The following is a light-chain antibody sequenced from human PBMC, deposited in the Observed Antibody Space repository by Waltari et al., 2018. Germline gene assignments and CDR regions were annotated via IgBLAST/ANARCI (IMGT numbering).Light chain of an antibody. CDR3: QQYNSYPYT. CDR2: TAS. V-gene: IGKV1-5*03. CDR1: QSISSW. J-gene: IGKJ2*01. Sequence: DIQMTQSPSTLYASVGDRVNITCRASQSISSWLAWYQQKPGKAPKLLIYTASSLESGVPSRFSGSGSGTEFTLTISSLQPDDFATYYCQQYNSYPYTFGQGTKLEIK.